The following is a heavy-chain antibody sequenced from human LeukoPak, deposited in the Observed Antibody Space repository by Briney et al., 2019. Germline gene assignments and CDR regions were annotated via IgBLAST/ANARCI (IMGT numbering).Heavy chain of an antibody. CDR2: IYYSGST. J-gene: IGHJ4*02. Sequence: SETLSLTCTVSGGSISSYYWSWIRQPPGKGLEWIGDIYYSGSTNYNPSLKSRVTISVDTSKNQFSLKLSSVTAADTAVYYCARHNYDFWSGFNWNFDYWGQGTLVTVSS. D-gene: IGHD3-3*01. CDR1: GGSISSYY. CDR3: ARHNYDFWSGFNWNFDY. V-gene: IGHV4-59*08.